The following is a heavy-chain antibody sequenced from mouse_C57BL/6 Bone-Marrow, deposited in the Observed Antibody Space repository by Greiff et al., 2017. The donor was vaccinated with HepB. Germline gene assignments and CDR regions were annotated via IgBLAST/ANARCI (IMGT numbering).Heavy chain of an antibody. D-gene: IGHD1-1*01. J-gene: IGHJ3*01. CDR3: TDYYGSSPPFAY. CDR2: IDPETGGT. V-gene: IGHV1-15*01. Sequence: VKLMESGAELVRPGASVTLSCKASGYTFTDYEMHWVKQTPVHGLEWIGAIDPETGGTAYNQKFKGKAILTADKSSSTAYMELRSLTSEDSAVYYCTDYYGSSPPFAYWGQGTLVTVSA. CDR1: GYTFTDYE.